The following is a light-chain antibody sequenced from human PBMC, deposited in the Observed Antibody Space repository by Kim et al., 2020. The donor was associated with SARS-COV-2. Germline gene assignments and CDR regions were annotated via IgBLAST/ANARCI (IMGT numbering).Light chain of an antibody. CDR2: GAS. V-gene: IGKV3-20*01. J-gene: IGKJ2*03. CDR1: QIVSSSD. Sequence: LPPGERASPCCRASQIVSSSDLSWYKQKPGQAPRLLISGASSRATGIPDRFSGSGSGTAFTLTISRLEPEDFAVYYCQQYGSSPYSFGQGTKLEI. CDR3: QQYGSSPYS.